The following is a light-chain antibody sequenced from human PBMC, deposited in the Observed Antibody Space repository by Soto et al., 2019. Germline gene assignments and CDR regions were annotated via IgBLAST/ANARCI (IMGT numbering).Light chain of an antibody. Sequence: QSVLTQPASVSGSPGQSITISCTGTSSDVGSYNLVSWYQQHPGKATKLMIYDVNKRPSGVSNRFSGSKSGNTASLTISGLQAEDEADYYCCSYAGSSTYVVFGGGTKLTVL. CDR2: DVN. CDR1: SSDVGSYNL. J-gene: IGLJ2*01. CDR3: CSYAGSSTYVV. V-gene: IGLV2-23*02.